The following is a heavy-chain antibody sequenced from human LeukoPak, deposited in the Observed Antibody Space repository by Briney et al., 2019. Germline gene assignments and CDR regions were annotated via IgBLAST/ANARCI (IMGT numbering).Heavy chain of an antibody. CDR3: AREDTAAGYDY. V-gene: IGHV1-2*04. J-gene: IGHJ4*02. Sequence: APVKVSCKASGYTFTGYYMHWVRQAPGQGLEWMGWINPNSGGTNYAQKFQGWVTMTRDTSISTAYMELSRLRSDDTAVYYCAREDTAAGYDYWGQGTLVTVSS. CDR2: INPNSGGT. CDR1: GYTFTGYY. D-gene: IGHD6-13*01.